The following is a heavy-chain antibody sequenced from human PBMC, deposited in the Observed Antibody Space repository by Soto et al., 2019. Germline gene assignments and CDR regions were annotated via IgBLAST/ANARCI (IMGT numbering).Heavy chain of an antibody. D-gene: IGHD2-2*01. CDR1: GYTFTSYA. V-gene: IGHV1-3*01. Sequence: ASVKVSCKASGYTFTSYAMHWVRQAPGQRLEWMGWINAGNGNTKYSQKFQGRVTITRDTSASTAYMELSSLRSEDTAVYYCARIFVVCDQLVLGPWGQGTLVTVSS. CDR3: ARIFVVCDQLVLGP. CDR2: INAGNGNT. J-gene: IGHJ5*02.